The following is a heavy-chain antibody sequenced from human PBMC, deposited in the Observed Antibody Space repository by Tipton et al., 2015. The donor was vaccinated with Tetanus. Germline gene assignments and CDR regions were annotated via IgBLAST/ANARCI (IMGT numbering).Heavy chain of an antibody. CDR1: GGSVSSGSYY. J-gene: IGHJ3*02. V-gene: IGHV4-61*01. Sequence: TLSLTCTVSGGSVSSGSYYWSWIRQPPGKGLEWIGYIYYSGSTNYNPSLKSRVTISVDTSKNQFSLKLSSVTAADTAVYYCARAGRSGAFDIWCQGTMVTVSS. CDR2: IYYSGST. CDR3: ARAGRSGAFDI.